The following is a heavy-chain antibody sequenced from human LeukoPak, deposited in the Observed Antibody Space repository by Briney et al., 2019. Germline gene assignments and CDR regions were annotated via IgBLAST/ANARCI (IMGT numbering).Heavy chain of an antibody. D-gene: IGHD3-10*01. CDR2: IYPDDSDT. CDR1: GYTFTDYW. Sequence: GESLKISCRGSGYTFTDYWIGWVRQMPGKGLEWMGIIYPDDSDTRYSPSFQGQVTISADTSIKTAFLQWSTVKASDTAMYYCARMYFYGSGSPSDAFDIWGQGTMVTVSS. CDR3: ARMYFYGSGSPSDAFDI. J-gene: IGHJ3*02. V-gene: IGHV5-51*01.